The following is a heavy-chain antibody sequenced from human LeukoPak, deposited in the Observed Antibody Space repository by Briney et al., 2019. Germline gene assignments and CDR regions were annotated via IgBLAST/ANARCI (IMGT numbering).Heavy chain of an antibody. CDR3: ARAVGIAVAGTPYYFDY. Sequence: GGSLRLSCTASGFTFGDYAMSWFRQAPGKGLEWVSYISSSGSTIYYADSVKGRFTISRDNAKNSLYLQMNSLRAEDTAVYYCARAVGIAVAGTPYYFDYWGQGTLVTVSS. V-gene: IGHV3-11*04. D-gene: IGHD6-19*01. CDR1: GFTFGDYA. J-gene: IGHJ4*02. CDR2: ISSSGSTI.